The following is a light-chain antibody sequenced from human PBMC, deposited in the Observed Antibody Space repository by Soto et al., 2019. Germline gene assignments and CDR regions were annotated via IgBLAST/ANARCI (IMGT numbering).Light chain of an antibody. CDR3: QQYSNWPFT. CDR2: HAS. J-gene: IGKJ3*01. Sequence: EIVMTKSPATLYVSPGERATLSCRASPSVNSNLAWYKQKPGQPPRLLIYHASARAIGIPARFSGSGSGTEFTLTISSLQSEDFAVYYCQQYSNWPFTFGPGTKVDIK. CDR1: PSVNSN. V-gene: IGKV3-15*01.